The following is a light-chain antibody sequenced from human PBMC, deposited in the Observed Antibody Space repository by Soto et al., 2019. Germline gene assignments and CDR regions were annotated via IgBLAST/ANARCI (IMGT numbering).Light chain of an antibody. CDR1: QDIRGW. CDR3: QQADSFPFT. CDR2: AAS. J-gene: IGKJ3*01. V-gene: IGKV1-12*01. Sequence: DIQMTQSPSSVSASVGDRVTITCRASQDIRGWLAWYQQKPGKASNLLIYAASKLETGVPSRFSGSGSGTAFTLTITNLRPEDFATYYCQQADSFPFTFGLGTKVDIK.